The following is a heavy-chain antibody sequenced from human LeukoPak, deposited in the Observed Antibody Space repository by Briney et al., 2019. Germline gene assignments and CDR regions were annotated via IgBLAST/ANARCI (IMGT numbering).Heavy chain of an antibody. Sequence: PGGSLRLSCAASGFTFSSYSMNWVRPAPGKGLEWVSSIISSSSYIYYADSVKGRFTISRDNAKNSLYLQMNSLRAEDTAVYYCARESGTLLWFGELLQRNNWFDPWGQGTLITVSS. CDR3: ARESGTLLWFGELLQRNNWFDP. D-gene: IGHD3-10*01. J-gene: IGHJ5*02. CDR2: IISSSSYI. V-gene: IGHV3-21*01. CDR1: GFTFSSYS.